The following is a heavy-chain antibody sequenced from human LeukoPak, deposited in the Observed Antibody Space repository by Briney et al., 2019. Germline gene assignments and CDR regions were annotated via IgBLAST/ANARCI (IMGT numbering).Heavy chain of an antibody. V-gene: IGHV3-21*01. Sequence: GGSLRLSCAASGFTFSSYSMNWVRQAPGKGLEWVSSISSSSSYIYYADSVKGRFTISRDNAKNSLYLQMNSLRAEDTAVYYCARDPIAARRRVFFMDVWGKGTTVTVSS. D-gene: IGHD6-6*01. J-gene: IGHJ6*03. CDR1: GFTFSSYS. CDR3: ARDPIAARRRVFFMDV. CDR2: ISSSSSYI.